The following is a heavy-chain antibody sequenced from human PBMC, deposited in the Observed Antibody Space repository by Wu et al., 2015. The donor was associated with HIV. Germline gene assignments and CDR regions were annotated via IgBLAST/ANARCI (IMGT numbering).Heavy chain of an antibody. V-gene: IGHV1-18*01. Sequence: QVQLVQSGAEVKKPGASVKVSCKASGYTFTSYGISWVRQAPGQGLEWMGWISVYNGNTNYAQKLQGRVTMTTDTSTSTAYMELRGLRSDDTAVYYCARDDCSSTSCYTGWFDPWGQGTLVTVSS. J-gene: IGHJ5*02. CDR3: ARDDCSSTSCYTGWFDP. CDR1: GYTFTSYG. CDR2: ISVYNGNT. D-gene: IGHD2-2*02.